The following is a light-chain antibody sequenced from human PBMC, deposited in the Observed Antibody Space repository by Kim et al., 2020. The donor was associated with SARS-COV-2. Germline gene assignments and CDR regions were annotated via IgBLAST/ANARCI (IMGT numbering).Light chain of an antibody. CDR1: SSDVGGYKY. CDR3: SSFAVTKNL. V-gene: IGLV2-8*01. J-gene: IGLJ2*01. CDR2: EVS. Sequence: PGQPLTSSRTATSSDVGGYKYVSSYQQHPGKAPILIIYEVSKRPAGVPDRFSGSKSGNTASLTVSGLHAEDEADYYCSSFAVTKNLFGGGTQLTVL.